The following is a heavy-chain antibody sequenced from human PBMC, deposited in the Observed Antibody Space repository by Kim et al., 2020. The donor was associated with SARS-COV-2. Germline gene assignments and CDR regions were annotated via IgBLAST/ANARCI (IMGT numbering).Heavy chain of an antibody. Sequence: GGSLRLSCAASGFTFSSYAMSWVRQAPGKGLEWVSVIYSGGSSTYYADSVKGRFTISRDNSKNTLYLQMNSLRAEDTAVYYCAKVVGDYYGSGSRRTDLEYFQHWGQGTLVTVSS. D-gene: IGHD3-10*01. V-gene: IGHV3-23*03. CDR3: AKVVGDYYGSGSRRTDLEYFQH. J-gene: IGHJ1*01. CDR1: GFTFSSYA. CDR2: IYSGGSST.